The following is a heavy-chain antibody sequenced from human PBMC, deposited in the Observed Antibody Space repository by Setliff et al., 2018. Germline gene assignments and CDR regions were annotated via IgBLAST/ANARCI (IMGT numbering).Heavy chain of an antibody. Sequence: SETLSLTCTVSGGSISSSSYYWGWIRQPPGKGLGWIGSIYYSGSTYYNPSLKSRVTISVDTSKDQSSLKLSSVTAADTAVYYCARRETYYNFWSGYYAYWGQGTLVTVSS. CDR3: ARRETYYNFWSGYYAY. J-gene: IGHJ4*02. CDR2: IYYSGST. V-gene: IGHV4-39*07. CDR1: GGSISSSSYY. D-gene: IGHD3-3*01.